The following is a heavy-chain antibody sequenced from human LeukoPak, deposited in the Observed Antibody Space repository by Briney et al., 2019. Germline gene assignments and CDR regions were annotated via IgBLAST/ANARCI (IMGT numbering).Heavy chain of an antibody. CDR3: ARLPSQLVHVDY. CDR1: GGTFISYA. D-gene: IGHD6-6*01. CDR2: IIPIFGTA. Sequence: ASVKVSCKASGGTFISYAISWVRQAPGQGLEWMGGIIPIFGTANYAQKFQGRVTITADESASTAYMELSSLRSEDTAVYYCARLPSQLVHVDYWGQGTLVTVSS. V-gene: IGHV1-69*13. J-gene: IGHJ4*02.